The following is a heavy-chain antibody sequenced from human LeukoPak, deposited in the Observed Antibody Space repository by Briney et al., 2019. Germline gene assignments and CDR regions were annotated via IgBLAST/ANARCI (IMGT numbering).Heavy chain of an antibody. CDR1: GGSISSSSSY. CDR2: VRYSGKT. D-gene: IGHD3-22*01. Sequence: SETLSLTCIVSGGSISSSSSYWGWIRQPPGKGLEWIGSVRYSGKTYYNPSLKSRVTMSLDTSKNQFSLRLTSVTAADTAVYSCARHYYDSSGLAYYFDYWGQGTLVTVSS. V-gene: IGHV4-39*01. CDR3: ARHYYDSSGLAYYFDY. J-gene: IGHJ4*02.